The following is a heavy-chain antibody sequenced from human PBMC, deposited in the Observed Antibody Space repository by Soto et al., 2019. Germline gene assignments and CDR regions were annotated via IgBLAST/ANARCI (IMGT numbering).Heavy chain of an antibody. CDR3: ERGRLELLWFGESQRWFDP. J-gene: IGHJ5*02. V-gene: IGHV4-34*01. CDR2: INHSGST. CDR1: GGSFSGYY. D-gene: IGHD3-10*01. Sequence: SETLSLTCAVYGGSFSGYYWSWIRQPPGKGLEWIGEINHSGSTNYNPSLKSRVTISLDTSKNQFSLKLSSVTAADTAVYYCERGRLELLWFGESQRWFDPWGQGTLVTVSS.